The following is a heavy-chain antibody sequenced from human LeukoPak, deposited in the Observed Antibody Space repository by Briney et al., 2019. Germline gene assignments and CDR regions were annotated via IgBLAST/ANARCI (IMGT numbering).Heavy chain of an antibody. V-gene: IGHV4-59*08. CDR1: GGSISSDY. J-gene: IGHJ4*02. Sequence: SETLSLTCTVSGGSISSDYWSWSRQPPGKGLGWIGYIYYSGSTNYSPSLKSRVTISVDTSKNQFSLKLSSVTAADTAVYYCAGGIAAAGTLFDYWGQGTLVTVSS. D-gene: IGHD6-13*01. CDR3: AGGIAAAGTLFDY. CDR2: IYYSGST.